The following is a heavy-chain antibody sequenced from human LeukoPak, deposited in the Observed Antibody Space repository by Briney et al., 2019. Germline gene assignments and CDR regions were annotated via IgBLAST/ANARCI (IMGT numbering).Heavy chain of an antibody. V-gene: IGHV1-24*01. D-gene: IGHD6-6*01. J-gene: IGHJ3*02. CDR3: ATKLIAAREDAFDI. Sequence: ASVKVSCKVSGYTLTELSMHWVRQAPGKGLEWMGGFDPEDGETIYAQKFQGRVTMTEDTSTDTAYMELSSLRSEDTAVYYCATKLIAAREDAFDIWGQGTMVTVSS. CDR1: GYTLTELS. CDR2: FDPEDGET.